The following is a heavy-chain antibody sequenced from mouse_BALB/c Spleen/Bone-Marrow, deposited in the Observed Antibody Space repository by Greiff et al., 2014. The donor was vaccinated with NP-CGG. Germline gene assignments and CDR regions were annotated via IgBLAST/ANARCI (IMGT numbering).Heavy chain of an antibody. CDR1: GFTFSSFG. CDR2: ISSGSSTI. J-gene: IGHJ4*01. CDR3: ARTTYYAMDY. D-gene: IGHD2-12*01. Sequence: VQLKESGGGLVQPGGSRKLSCAASGFTFSSFGMHWVRQAPEKGLEWVAYISSGSSTIYYADTVKGRFTISRDNPKNTLFLQMTSLRSEDTAMHYCARTTYYAMDYWGQGTSVTVSS. V-gene: IGHV5-17*02.